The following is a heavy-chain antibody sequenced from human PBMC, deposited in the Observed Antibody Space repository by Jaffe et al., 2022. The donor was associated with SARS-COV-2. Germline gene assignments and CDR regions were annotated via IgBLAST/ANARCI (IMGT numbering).Heavy chain of an antibody. V-gene: IGHV4-59*08. Sequence: QVQLQESGPGLVKASETLSLTCTVSGASISSYYWSYIRQPPGKGLEWIGYISYSGSTNYNPSLKSRVTISVDTSKNQLSLNLRSVTAADTAVYYCARHVVQWEISWFDPWGQGTLVTVSS. CDR2: ISYSGST. CDR3: ARHVVQWEISWFDP. D-gene: IGHD1-26*01. CDR1: GASISSYY. J-gene: IGHJ5*02.